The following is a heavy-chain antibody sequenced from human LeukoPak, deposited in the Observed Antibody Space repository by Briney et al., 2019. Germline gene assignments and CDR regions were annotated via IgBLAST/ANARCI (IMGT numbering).Heavy chain of an antibody. J-gene: IGHJ4*02. V-gene: IGHV3-48*04. D-gene: IGHD6-13*01. Sequence: PGGSLRLSCAASGFTCSSYAMNWIRQAPGKGLEWVAYISSIRGNTIYYAHSVRGRFTISRDDAKNSLYLQMNSLRAEDTAVYYCAREIAAAGIDYWGQGTLVTVSS. CDR3: AREIAAAGIDY. CDR1: GFTCSSYA. CDR2: ISSIRGNTI.